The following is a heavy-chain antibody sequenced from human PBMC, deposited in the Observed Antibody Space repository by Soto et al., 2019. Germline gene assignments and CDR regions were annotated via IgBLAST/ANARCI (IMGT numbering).Heavy chain of an antibody. D-gene: IGHD3-22*01. CDR1: GFTFEDYA. Sequence: EVQLVESGGGLVQPGRSLRLSCAAAGFTFEDYAMHWVRQAPGKGLEWVSGISWNTGSIGYADSVKGRFTISRDNAKDSLYLQMNSLRAEDTALYYCARGLPYDSSGYFFDYWGQGTLVTVSS. CDR2: ISWNTGSI. CDR3: ARGLPYDSSGYFFDY. J-gene: IGHJ4*02. V-gene: IGHV3-9*01.